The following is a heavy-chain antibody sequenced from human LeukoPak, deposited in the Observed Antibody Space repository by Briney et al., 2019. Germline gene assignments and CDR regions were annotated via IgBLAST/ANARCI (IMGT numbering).Heavy chain of an antibody. Sequence: ASVKVSCKASGYTFTGYYMHWVRQAPGQGLEWMGWISPNSGGTNYAQKFQGRVTMTRDTSISTAYMELSRLRSDDTAVYYCARVWFGEFGTDYWGQGTLVTVSS. CDR3: ARVWFGEFGTDY. D-gene: IGHD3-10*01. V-gene: IGHV1-2*02. J-gene: IGHJ4*02. CDR1: GYTFTGYY. CDR2: ISPNSGGT.